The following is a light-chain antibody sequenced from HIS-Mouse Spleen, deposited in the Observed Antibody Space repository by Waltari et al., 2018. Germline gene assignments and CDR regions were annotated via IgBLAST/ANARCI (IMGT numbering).Light chain of an antibody. J-gene: IGLJ1*01. V-gene: IGLV2-14*03. CDR1: SSDVGGYNY. CDR2: DVS. CDR3: SSYTSSSTYV. Sequence: QSALTQPASVSGSPGQSITISCTGTSSDVGGYNYVSWYQQHPGKAPKLMIYDVSNRPSGVFNRFFGSKSGNTASLTISGLQAEDEADYYCSSYTSSSTYVFGTGTKVTVL.